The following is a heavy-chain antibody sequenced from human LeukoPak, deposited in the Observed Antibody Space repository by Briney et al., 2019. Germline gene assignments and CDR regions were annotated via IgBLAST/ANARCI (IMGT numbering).Heavy chain of an antibody. CDR1: GFTFTDFA. D-gene: IGHD3-22*01. CDR2: IGGGGTNT. CDR3: AKDACGYHRPIDH. Sequence: GGSLRLSCAASGFTFTDFAMNWVRQAPGKGLEWVSGIGGGGTNTDYADSVKGRFTISRDNSKSTLTLQMSSLRADDTAVYFCAKDACGYHRPIDHWGQGILVTVSS. V-gene: IGHV3-23*01. J-gene: IGHJ4*02.